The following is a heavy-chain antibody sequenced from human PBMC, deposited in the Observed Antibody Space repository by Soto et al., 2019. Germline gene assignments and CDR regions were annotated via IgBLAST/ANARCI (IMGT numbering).Heavy chain of an antibody. J-gene: IGHJ4*02. CDR1: GQSFSGHS. CDR3: ARGSGIVALPGELEDVKYDY. CDR2: IHERGST. D-gene: IGHD1-1*01. V-gene: IGHV4-34*01. Sequence: QVQLQQWGAGLVKPSETLSLSCAVYGQSFSGHSWAWIRQPTGKGLERSGEIHERGSTYYNPSLKSRVTSSTDTSKNQLYLKLSSVSAADTAAYFCARGSGIVALPGELEDVKYDYWGQGTLVNVSS.